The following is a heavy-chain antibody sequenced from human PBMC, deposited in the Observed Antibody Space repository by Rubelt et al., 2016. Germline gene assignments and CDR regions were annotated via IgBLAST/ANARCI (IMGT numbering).Heavy chain of an antibody. V-gene: IGHV3-74*01. CDR3: ARATDFWSGYYGMDV. Sequence: TFSSYWMHWVRQAPGKGLVWVSRINSDGSNTNYADSVKGRFTISRDNAENTLYLQMNSLRAEDTAIYYCARATDFWSGYYGMDVWGQGTTVTVSS. D-gene: IGHD3-3*01. CDR1: TFSSYW. CDR2: INSDGSNT. J-gene: IGHJ6*02.